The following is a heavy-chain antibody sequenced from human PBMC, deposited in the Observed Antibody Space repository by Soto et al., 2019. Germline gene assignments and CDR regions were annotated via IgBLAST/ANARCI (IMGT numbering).Heavy chain of an antibody. V-gene: IGHV3-48*01. Sequence: GGSLRLSCAASGFTFSSYSMNWVRQAPGKGLEWVSYISSSSSTIYYAGSVKGRFTISRDNAKNSLYLQMNSLRAEDTAVYYCAKDAQRWLPPADYFDYWGQGTLVTVS. D-gene: IGHD5-12*01. J-gene: IGHJ4*02. CDR1: GFTFSSYS. CDR3: AKDAQRWLPPADYFDY. CDR2: ISSSSSTI.